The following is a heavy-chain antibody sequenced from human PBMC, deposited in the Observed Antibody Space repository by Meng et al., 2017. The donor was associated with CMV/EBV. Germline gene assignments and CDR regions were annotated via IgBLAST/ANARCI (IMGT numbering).Heavy chain of an antibody. CDR1: GDSVSSNSAA. CDR2: TYYRSKWYN. CDR3: ARDSHDFWSRGAFDI. Sequence: SETLSLTCAISGDSVSSNSAAWNWIRQTPSRGLEWLGRTYYRSKWYNDYAVSVKSRITSNPDTSKNQFSLQLNSVTPEDTAVYYCARDSHDFWSRGAFDIWGQGTMVTVSS. V-gene: IGHV6-1*01. D-gene: IGHD3-3*01. J-gene: IGHJ3*02.